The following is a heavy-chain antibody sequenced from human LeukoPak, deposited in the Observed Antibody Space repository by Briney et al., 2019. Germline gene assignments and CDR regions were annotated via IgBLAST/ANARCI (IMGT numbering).Heavy chain of an antibody. CDR3: ARDGYYDILTGYPPAWFDP. J-gene: IGHJ5*02. CDR2: IIPIFGTA. Sequence: GASVKVSCKASGGTFSSYAISWVRQAPGQGLEWMGGIIPIFGTANYAQKFQGRVTITTGESTSTAYMELSSLRSEDTAVYYCARDGYYDILTGYPPAWFDPWGQGTLVTVSS. D-gene: IGHD3-9*01. V-gene: IGHV1-69*05. CDR1: GGTFSSYA.